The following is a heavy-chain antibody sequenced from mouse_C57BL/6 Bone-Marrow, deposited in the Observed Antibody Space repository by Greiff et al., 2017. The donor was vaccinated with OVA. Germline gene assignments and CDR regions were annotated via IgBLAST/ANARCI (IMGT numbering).Heavy chain of an antibody. CDR1: GYTFTNYW. D-gene: IGHD1-1*01. CDR2: IAPSDSYI. CDR3: AHYGSRLYLHY. Sequence: QVQLQQPGVELVRPGTSVKLSCKASGYTFTNYWMHWVKQRPGQGLEWIGVIAPSDSYINYNQKFKGRATLTVDTSSSTAYMHLSSLTSEDSAVYYCAHYGSRLYLHYWGQGTSLTVSS. J-gene: IGHJ2*02. V-gene: IGHV1-59*01.